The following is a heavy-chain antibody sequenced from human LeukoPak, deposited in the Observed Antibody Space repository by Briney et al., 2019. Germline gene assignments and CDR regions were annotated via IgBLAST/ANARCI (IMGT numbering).Heavy chain of an antibody. D-gene: IGHD2-15*01. CDR3: ARAWRYCSGGSCYTFDY. CDR2: ISVYNGNT. J-gene: IGHJ4*02. V-gene: IGHV1-18*01. Sequence: ASVKVSCKASGYTFTNYGISWVRQAPGQGLEWMGWISVYNGNTNYAQKLQGRVTMTRDTSTSTVYMELSSLRSEDTAVYYCARAWRYCSGGSCYTFDYWGQGTLVTVSS. CDR1: GYTFTNYG.